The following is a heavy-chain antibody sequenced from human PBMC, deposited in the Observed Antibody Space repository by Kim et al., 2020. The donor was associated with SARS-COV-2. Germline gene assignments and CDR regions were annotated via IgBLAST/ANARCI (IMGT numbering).Heavy chain of an antibody. V-gene: IGHV4-59*08. D-gene: IGHD6-19*01. CDR3: ARGSGWYWY. CDR1: GGSISNYY. Sequence: SETLSLTCTVSGGSISNYYWTWIRQPPGKGLEWIGYIYYSGNTNYNPSLKSRVTMSVDTSKNQFSLKLSSLTAADTAVYYCARGSGWYWYWGQGTLVTVSS. J-gene: IGHJ4*02. CDR2: IYYSGNT.